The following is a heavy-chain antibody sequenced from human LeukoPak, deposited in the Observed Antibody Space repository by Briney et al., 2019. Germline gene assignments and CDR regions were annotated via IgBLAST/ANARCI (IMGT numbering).Heavy chain of an antibody. CDR3: AREGRFLEWLSNWFDP. CDR1: GGSFSGYY. CDR2: INHSGST. D-gene: IGHD3-3*01. J-gene: IGHJ5*02. V-gene: IGHV4-34*01. Sequence: PSETLSLTCAVSGGSFSGYYWSWIRQPPGKGLEWIGEINHSGSTNYNPSLKSRVTISVDTSKNQFSLKLSSVTAADTAVYYCAREGRFLEWLSNWFDPWGQGTLVTVSS.